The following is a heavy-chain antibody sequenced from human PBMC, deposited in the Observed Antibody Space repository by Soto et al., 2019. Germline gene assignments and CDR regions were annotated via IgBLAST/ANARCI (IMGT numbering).Heavy chain of an antibody. CDR2: MNPNSGNT. CDR3: VVGTWSLGYFDY. Sequence: GASVKVSCKASGYSFTSYDISWVRQATGQGLEWMGWMNPNSGNTGYAQKFQGRVTMTRNTSISTAYMELSSLRSEDTAVYYCVVGTWSLGYFDYWGQGTLVTVSS. J-gene: IGHJ4*02. V-gene: IGHV1-8*01. D-gene: IGHD6-19*01. CDR1: GYSFTSYD.